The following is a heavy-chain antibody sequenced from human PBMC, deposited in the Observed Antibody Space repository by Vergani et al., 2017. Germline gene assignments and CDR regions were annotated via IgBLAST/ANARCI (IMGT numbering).Heavy chain of an antibody. CDR3: ARLGLLQHEFDY. CDR2: IYYSGST. Sequence: QVQLQQWGAGLLKPSETLSLTCAVYGGSFSGYYWSWIRQPPGKGLEWIGSIYYSGSTYYNPSLKSRVTISVDTSKNQFSLKLSSVTAADTAVYYCARLGLLQHEFDYWAREPWSPSPQ. D-gene: IGHD6-13*01. V-gene: IGHV4-34*01. CDR1: GGSFSGYY. J-gene: IGHJ4*02.